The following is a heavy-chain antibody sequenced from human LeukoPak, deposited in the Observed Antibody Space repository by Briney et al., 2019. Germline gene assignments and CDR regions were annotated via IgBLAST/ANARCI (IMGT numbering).Heavy chain of an antibody. CDR1: GYTFTSYY. CDR3: AAIFSSIIGWFDP. CDR2: INPSGGST. D-gene: IGHD3-10*01. J-gene: IGHJ5*02. V-gene: IGHV1-46*01. Sequence: ASVKVSCKASGYTFTSYYMHWVRQAPGQGLEWMGIINPSGGSTSDAQKFQGRVTMTRDTSTSPVYMELSSLRSEDTAVYYCAAIFSSIIGWFDPWGQGTLVTVSS.